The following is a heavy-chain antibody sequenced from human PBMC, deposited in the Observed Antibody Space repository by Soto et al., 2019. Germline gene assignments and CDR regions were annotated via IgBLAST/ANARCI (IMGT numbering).Heavy chain of an antibody. J-gene: IGHJ4*02. CDR2: IWYDGSNK. D-gene: IGHD4-17*01. V-gene: IGHV3-33*01. CDR3: ARDRYGDYAGGLDY. CDR1: GFTFSSYG. Sequence: QVQLVESGGGVVQPGRSLRLSCAASGFTFSSYGMHWVRQAPGKGLEWVAVIWYDGSNKYYADSVKGRFTISRDNSKKRLNLQMNSLRAEDTAVYYCARDRYGDYAGGLDYWGQGTLVTVSS.